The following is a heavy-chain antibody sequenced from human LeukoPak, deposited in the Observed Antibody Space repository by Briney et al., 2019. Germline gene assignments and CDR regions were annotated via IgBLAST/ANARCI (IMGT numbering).Heavy chain of an antibody. V-gene: IGHV3-23*01. D-gene: IGHD1-26*01. Sequence: GGSLRLSCAASGFTFSSYAMSWVRQAPGKGLEWVSAIGGSGGSTYYADSVKGRFTISRDNSKNTLYLQMNSLRAEDTAVYYCAKDISGSYYNFDYWGQGTLVTVSS. CDR2: IGGSGGST. CDR1: GFTFSSYA. J-gene: IGHJ4*02. CDR3: AKDISGSYYNFDY.